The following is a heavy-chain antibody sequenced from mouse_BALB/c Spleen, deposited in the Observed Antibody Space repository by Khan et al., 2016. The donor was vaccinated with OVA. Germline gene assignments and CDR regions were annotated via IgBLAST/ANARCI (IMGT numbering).Heavy chain of an antibody. CDR1: GYSITSNYA. D-gene: IGHD1-1*01. CDR3: ARGNYYGYYFDY. CDR2: ISYSGYT. J-gene: IGHJ2*01. Sequence: EVQLVESGPGLVKPSQSLSLTCTVTGYSITSNYAWNWIRQFPGNKLEWMGYISYSGYTTHNPSLKSRISFTRDTSKNQFFLQLNSVTTEDTATYYCARGNYYGYYFDYWGQGTTLTVSS. V-gene: IGHV3-2*02.